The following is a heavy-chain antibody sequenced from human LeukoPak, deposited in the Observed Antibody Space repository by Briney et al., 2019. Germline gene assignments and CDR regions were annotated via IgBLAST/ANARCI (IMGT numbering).Heavy chain of an antibody. CDR2: ISQSGDAK. CDR1: GFMFDTYA. J-gene: IGHJ4*02. Sequence: GGSLRLSCAASGFMFDTYAMNWVRQAPGKGLEWVSYISQSGDAKSYADSVKGRSTISRDNARNSLCLQMNSLRAEDTAIYYCTTQDLVVVPAASHYFDYWGQGILIIVSA. CDR3: TTQDLVVVPAASHYFDY. V-gene: IGHV3-48*03. D-gene: IGHD2-15*01.